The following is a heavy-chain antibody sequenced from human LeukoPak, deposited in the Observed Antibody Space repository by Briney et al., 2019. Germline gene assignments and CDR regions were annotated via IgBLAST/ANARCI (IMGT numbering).Heavy chain of an antibody. D-gene: IGHD3-22*01. CDR3: ARGRVVNYYYYYMDV. CDR2: IYYSGST. CDR1: GGSISSSSYY. V-gene: IGHV4-39*07. Sequence: PSETLSLTCTVSGGSISSSSYYWGWIRQPPGKGLEWIGSIYYSGSTYYNPSLKSRVTISVDTSKNQFSLKLSSVTAADTAVYYCARGRVVNYYYYYMDVWGKGTTVTVSS. J-gene: IGHJ6*03.